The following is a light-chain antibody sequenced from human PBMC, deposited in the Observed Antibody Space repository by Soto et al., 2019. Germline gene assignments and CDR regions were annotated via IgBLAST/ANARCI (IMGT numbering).Light chain of an antibody. CDR2: GAS. Sequence: EIVMTQSPATLSVSPGERATLSCRASQSVSSKLAWYQQKPGQAPRLLIYGASTRANGIPARFSGSGSGTEFTLTIDSLQSEDFAVYYCQQYNNWPPVTFGGGTKVEI. V-gene: IGKV3-15*01. CDR3: QQYNNWPPVT. CDR1: QSVSSK. J-gene: IGKJ4*01.